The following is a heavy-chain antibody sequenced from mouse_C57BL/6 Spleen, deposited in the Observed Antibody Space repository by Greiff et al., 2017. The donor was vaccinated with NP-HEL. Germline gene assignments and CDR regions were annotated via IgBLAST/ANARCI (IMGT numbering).Heavy chain of an antibody. J-gene: IGHJ3*01. CDR1: GFNIKDYY. D-gene: IGHD2-4*01. CDR2: IDPEDGET. CDR3: ARRGYYDYDGFAY. Sequence: EVQLQQSGAELVKPGASVKLSCTASGFNIKDYYMHWVKQRTEQGLEWIGRIDPEDGETKYAPKFPGKATITADTSSNTAYLQLSSLTSEDTAVYYCARRGYYDYDGFAYWGQGTLVTVSA. V-gene: IGHV14-2*01.